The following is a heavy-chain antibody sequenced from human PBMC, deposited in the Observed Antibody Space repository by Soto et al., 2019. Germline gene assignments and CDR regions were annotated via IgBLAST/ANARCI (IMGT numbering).Heavy chain of an antibody. CDR1: GLNFSDYA. CDR2: VSYDGNTK. V-gene: IGHV3-30*18. D-gene: IGHD2-15*01. CDR3: ANDYLGGRNVFDV. J-gene: IGHJ3*01. Sequence: GSLRLSCVVSGLNFSDYAIHWVRRAPGKGLQWVATVSYDGNTKNFAESVKGRFFLSRDKYKNTVYLLMNSLRSEDTALYYCANDYLGGRNVFDVWGRGTVVTVSS.